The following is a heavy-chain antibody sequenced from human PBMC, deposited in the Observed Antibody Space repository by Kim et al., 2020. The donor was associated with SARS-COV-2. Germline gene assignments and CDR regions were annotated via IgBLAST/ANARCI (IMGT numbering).Heavy chain of an antibody. Sequence: GGSLRLCCAASGFTFSSYAMSWVRQAPGKGLEWVSAISGSGGSTYYADSVKGRFTISRDNSKNTLYLQMNSLRAEDTAVYYCAKDEQYSSSWYVIYGMDVWGQGTTVTVSS. CDR3: AKDEQYSSSWYVIYGMDV. D-gene: IGHD6-13*01. CDR1: GFTFSSYA. V-gene: IGHV3-23*01. CDR2: ISGSGGST. J-gene: IGHJ6*02.